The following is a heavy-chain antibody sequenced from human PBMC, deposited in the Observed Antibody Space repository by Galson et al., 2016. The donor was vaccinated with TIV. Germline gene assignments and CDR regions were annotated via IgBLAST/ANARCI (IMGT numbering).Heavy chain of an antibody. J-gene: IGHJ5*02. Sequence: SETLSLTCTVSGGSISSTSCYWGWIRQPPGKGLEWIGNIYYSGSAYYNPSLKSRVTISVDTSKNQFSLKLSSVTAADTAVYYCATYCSSTTCLFDPWGQGTLVTVSS. CDR3: ATYCSSTTCLFDP. V-gene: IGHV4-39*01. CDR1: GGSISSTSCY. CDR2: IYYSGSA. D-gene: IGHD2-2*01.